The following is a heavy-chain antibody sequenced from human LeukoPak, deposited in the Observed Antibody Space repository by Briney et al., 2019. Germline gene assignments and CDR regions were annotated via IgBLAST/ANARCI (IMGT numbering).Heavy chain of an antibody. V-gene: IGHV1-69*06. CDR3: AKGSRLREAGSYRF. CDR1: GGIFGSYA. J-gene: IGHJ4*02. Sequence: SVKVSCKVSGGIFGSYAINWVRQAPGQGLERLGRIIPIFDTPNYPQTFQGRVTISADKSTRTVYMELTSLRSEDTAFYCAKGSRLREAGSYRFWGQGTLVTVSS. D-gene: IGHD3-16*02. CDR2: IIPIFDTP.